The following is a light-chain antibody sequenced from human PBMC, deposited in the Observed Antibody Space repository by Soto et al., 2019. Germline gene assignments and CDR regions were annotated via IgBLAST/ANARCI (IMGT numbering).Light chain of an antibody. CDR2: GAS. CDR3: QQSYGTAIT. V-gene: IGKV1-39*01. J-gene: IGKJ5*01. Sequence: DIQMTQSPSSLSASVGDRVTITCRASQSVASYLNWYQQKPGKAPKLLIYGASSLQSGVPSRFSGSGSGTDFTLTITSLQPEDFATYYCQQSYGTAITFGQGTRLELK. CDR1: QSVASY.